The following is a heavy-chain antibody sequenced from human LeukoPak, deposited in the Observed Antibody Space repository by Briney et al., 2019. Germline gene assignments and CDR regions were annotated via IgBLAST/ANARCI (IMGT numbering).Heavy chain of an antibody. CDR1: GFTFSGYS. CDR2: ISSSGTYI. V-gene: IGHV3-21*01. J-gene: IGHJ4*02. CDR3: ARDRGSYRPIDY. Sequence: GGSLRLSCAGSGFTFSGYSLNWVRQAPGKGLEWVSSISSSGTYIYYRDSVKGRFTISRDNAEISVYLQMNSLRVEDTAIYYCARDRGSYRPIDYWGQGTLVTVSS. D-gene: IGHD1-26*01.